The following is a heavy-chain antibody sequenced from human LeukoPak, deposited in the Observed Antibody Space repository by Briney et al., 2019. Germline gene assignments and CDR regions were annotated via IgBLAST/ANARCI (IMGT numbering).Heavy chain of an antibody. V-gene: IGHV3-21*01. CDR3: ARDPGDSSSWAGFFDY. Sequence: GGSLRLSCAASGFTFSSYWMSWVRQAPGKGLEWVSSISSSSSYIYYADSVKGRFTISRDNAKNSLYLQMNSLRAEDTAVYYCARDPGDSSSWAGFFDYWGQGTLVTVSS. CDR1: GFTFSSYW. D-gene: IGHD6-13*01. J-gene: IGHJ4*02. CDR2: ISSSSSYI.